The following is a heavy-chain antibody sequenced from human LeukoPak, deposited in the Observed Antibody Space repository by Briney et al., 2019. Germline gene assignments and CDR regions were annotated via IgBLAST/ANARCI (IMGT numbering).Heavy chain of an antibody. CDR3: ARHGYRDRYAFDI. CDR2: IYYSGST. CDR1: GGSISSSSYY. V-gene: IGHV4-39*01. J-gene: IGHJ3*02. D-gene: IGHD5-12*01. Sequence: SETLSLTCTVSGGSISSSSYYWGWIRQPPGKGLEWIGSIYYSGSTYYNPSLKGRVTISVDTSKNQFSLKLSSVTAADTAVYYCARHGYRDRYAFDIWGQGTMVTVSS.